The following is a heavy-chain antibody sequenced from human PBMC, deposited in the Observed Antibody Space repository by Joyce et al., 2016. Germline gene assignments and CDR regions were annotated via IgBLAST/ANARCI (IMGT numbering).Heavy chain of an antibody. D-gene: IGHD2-8*01. CDR1: GFTFSSYS. V-gene: IGHV3-21*01. J-gene: IGHJ4*02. Sequence: EVQLVESGGGLVKPGGSLRLSCAASGFTFSSYSMSWVRQAPGKGLESVSSLSSSRSYIKYTDTEKGRFTISRDNAKNSLYLQMNSLRVEDTAVYYCARSSYTNGIFDYWGQGTLVTVSS. CDR3: ARSSYTNGIFDY. CDR2: LSSSRSYI.